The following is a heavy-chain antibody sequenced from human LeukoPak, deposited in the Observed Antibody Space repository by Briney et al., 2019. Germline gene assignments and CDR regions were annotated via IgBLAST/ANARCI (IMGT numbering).Heavy chain of an antibody. V-gene: IGHV4-4*07. J-gene: IGHJ4*02. CDR1: GGSLSSYY. Sequence: PSETLSLTCTVPGGSLSSYYWSWIRQPPGKGLEWIGRIYTSGSTNYNPSLKSRVTMSVDTSKNQFSLKLSSVTAADTAVYYCARDKEYSSSSDFDYWGQGTLVTVSS. D-gene: IGHD6-6*01. CDR2: IYTSGST. CDR3: ARDKEYSSSSDFDY.